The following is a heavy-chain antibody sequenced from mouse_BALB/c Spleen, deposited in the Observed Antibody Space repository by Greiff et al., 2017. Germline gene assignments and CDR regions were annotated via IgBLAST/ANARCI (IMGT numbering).Heavy chain of an antibody. V-gene: IGHV1-69*02. CDR2: IYPSDSYT. CDR1: GYTFTSYW. CDR3: TRRPAWGYAMDY. D-gene: IGHD4-1*01. J-gene: IGHJ4*01. Sequence: QVQLQQSGAELVRPGASVKLSCKASGYTFTSYWINWVKQRPGQGLEWIGNIYPSDSYTNYNQKFKDKATLTVDKSSSTAYMQLSSPTSEDSAVYYCTRRPAWGYAMDYWGQGTSVTVSS.